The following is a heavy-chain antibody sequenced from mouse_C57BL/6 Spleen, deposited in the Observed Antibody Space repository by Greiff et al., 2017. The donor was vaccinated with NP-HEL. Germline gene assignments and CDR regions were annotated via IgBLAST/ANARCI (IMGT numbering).Heavy chain of an antibody. V-gene: IGHV5-17*01. D-gene: IGHD1-1*01. Sequence: DVKLVESGGGLVKPGGSLKLSCAASGFTFSDYGMHWVRQAPEKGLEWVAYISSGSSTIYYADTVKGRFTISRDNAKNTLFLQMTSLRSEDTAMYYCARGDYYGSSYELYFDYWGQGTTLTVSS. J-gene: IGHJ2*01. CDR2: ISSGSSTI. CDR3: ARGDYYGSSYELYFDY. CDR1: GFTFSDYG.